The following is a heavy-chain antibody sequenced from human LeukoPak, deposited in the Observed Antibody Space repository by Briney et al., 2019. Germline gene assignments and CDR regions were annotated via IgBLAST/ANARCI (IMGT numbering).Heavy chain of an antibody. Sequence: GGSLRLSCAASGFTFSTYGMHWVRQAPGKGLEWVAFIRSDGTSKYYADSVKGRFTISRDNSKNTLYLQMNSLRAEDTAVYYCAKEGPYSSPRDYYYYMDVWGKGTTVTVSS. CDR3: AKEGPYSSPRDYYYYMDV. V-gene: IGHV3-30*02. CDR1: GFTFSTYG. CDR2: IRSDGTSK. D-gene: IGHD6-13*01. J-gene: IGHJ6*03.